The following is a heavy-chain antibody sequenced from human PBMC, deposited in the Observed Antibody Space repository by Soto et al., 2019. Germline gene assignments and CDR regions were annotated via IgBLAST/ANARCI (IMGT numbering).Heavy chain of an antibody. CDR2: IWYDGSNK. Sequence: GGSLRLSCAASGFTFSSYGMHWVRQAPGKGLEWVAVIWYDGSNKYYADSVKGRFTISRDNSKNTLYLQMNSLRAEDTAVYYCARSRLPKSIDHYYYGMDAWGQGTTVTVSS. J-gene: IGHJ6*02. D-gene: IGHD2-15*01. CDR3: ARSRLPKSIDHYYYGMDA. V-gene: IGHV3-33*01. CDR1: GFTFSSYG.